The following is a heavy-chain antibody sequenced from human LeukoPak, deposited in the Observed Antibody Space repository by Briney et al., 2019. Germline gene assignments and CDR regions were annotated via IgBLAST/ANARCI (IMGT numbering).Heavy chain of an antibody. D-gene: IGHD6-19*01. V-gene: IGHV3-13*01. CDR3: ARESRGSGWRDLDY. J-gene: IGHJ4*02. Sequence: GGSLRLSCAASGFTFSSYDMHWVRQATGKGLEWVSAIGTVGDTYCSDSVKGRFTISRENAKNSLYLQMNSLRAGDTAVYYCARESRGSGWRDLDYWGQGTLVTVSS. CDR1: GFTFSSYD. CDR2: IGTVGDT.